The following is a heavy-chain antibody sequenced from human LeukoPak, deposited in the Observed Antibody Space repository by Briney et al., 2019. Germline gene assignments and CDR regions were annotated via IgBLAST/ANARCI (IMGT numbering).Heavy chain of an antibody. J-gene: IGHJ4*02. D-gene: IGHD3-10*01. CDR2: ISDSGSAI. CDR1: EFVFSDYY. Sequence: GGSLRLSCAASEFVFSDYYMSWIRQAPGKGLEWVSYISDSGSAIYYADSVKGRFTISRDNVKNSLYLQMNGLRAEDTAVYYCAREMEGDYGSGTFFDLWGQGNMVTVSS. V-gene: IGHV3-11*01. CDR3: AREMEGDYGSGTFFDL.